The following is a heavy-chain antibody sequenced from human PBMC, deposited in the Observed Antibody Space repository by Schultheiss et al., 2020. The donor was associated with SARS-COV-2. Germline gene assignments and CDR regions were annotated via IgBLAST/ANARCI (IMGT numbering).Heavy chain of an antibody. J-gene: IGHJ5*02. D-gene: IGHD1-26*01. Sequence: GSLRLSCAVYGGSFSGYYWSWIRQPPGKGLEWIGEINHSGSTNYNPSLKSRVTISVDTSKNQFSLKLSSVTAADTAVYYCARDPGTPNWFDPWGQGTLVTVSS. CDR2: INHSGST. V-gene: IGHV4-34*01. CDR3: ARDPGTPNWFDP. CDR1: GGSFSGYY.